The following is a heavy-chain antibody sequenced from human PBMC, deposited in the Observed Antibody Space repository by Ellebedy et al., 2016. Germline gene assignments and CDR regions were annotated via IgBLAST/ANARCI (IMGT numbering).Heavy chain of an antibody. Sequence: GGSLRLSXVASGFTFSNYYMHWVRQAPGKGLVWVSRINGDGNVTNYADSVKGRFTISRDNAKNTLYLQMNSLRVEDTAVYYCARDGSEWSRDYWGQGTLVTVSS. J-gene: IGHJ4*02. CDR3: ARDGSEWSRDY. CDR2: INGDGNVT. V-gene: IGHV3-74*01. D-gene: IGHD3-3*01. CDR1: GFTFSNYY.